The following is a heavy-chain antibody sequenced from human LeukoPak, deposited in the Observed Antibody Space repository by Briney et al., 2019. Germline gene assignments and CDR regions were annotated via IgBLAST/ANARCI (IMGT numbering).Heavy chain of an antibody. CDR3: AKSLRRFGELSANYFYY. CDR1: GVTFDDYA. J-gene: IGHJ4*02. D-gene: IGHD3-10*01. CDR2: ISWNSGSI. V-gene: IGHV3-9*01. Sequence: GGSLRLSCAASGVTFDDYAMHWVRHAAGKCLEWVSGISWNSGSIGYADSVKGRFTISRDNAKNSLYLQMNSLRAEDTALYYCAKSLRRFGELSANYFYYWGQGTLVTVSS.